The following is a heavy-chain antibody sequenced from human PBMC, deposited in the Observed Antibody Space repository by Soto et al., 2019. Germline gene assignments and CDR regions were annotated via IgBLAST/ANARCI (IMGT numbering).Heavy chain of an antibody. J-gene: IGHJ3*02. V-gene: IGHV3-23*01. Sequence: EVQLLESGGGLVQPGGSLRLSCAASGFTFRNYAMTWVRQAPGKGLEWVSSISGSRGSTYYADSVKGRFTISRDNSKNTLSLQRDSLRAEDTAVYFCGKDPNGDYVGAFEIWGQGTMVTVSS. CDR3: GKDPNGDYVGAFEI. CDR2: ISGSRGST. D-gene: IGHD4-17*01. CDR1: GFTFRNYA.